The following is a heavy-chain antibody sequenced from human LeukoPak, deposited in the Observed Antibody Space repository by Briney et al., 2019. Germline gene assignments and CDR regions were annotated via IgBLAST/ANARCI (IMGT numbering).Heavy chain of an antibody. CDR2: ISSSSSTI. V-gene: IGHV3-48*01. Sequence: GGSLRLSCAASGFTFSSYSMNWVRQVPGKGLEWVSYISSSSSTIYYADSVKGRFTISRDNAKNSLYLQMNSLRAEDTAVYYCARDPVVPAAIPIYYMDVWGKGTTVTVSS. CDR1: GFTFSSYS. J-gene: IGHJ6*03. D-gene: IGHD2-2*02. CDR3: ARDPVVPAAIPIYYMDV.